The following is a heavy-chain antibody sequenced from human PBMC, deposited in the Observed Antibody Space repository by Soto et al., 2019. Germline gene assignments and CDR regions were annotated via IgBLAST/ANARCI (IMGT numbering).Heavy chain of an antibody. CDR2: IDRSGST. D-gene: IGHD1-26*01. V-gene: IGHV4-30-2*01. Sequence: SETLSLTCAVSGDSISSGGYSWRWIRQPPGKGLEWVGYIDRSGSTYNNPSRKSRVTISADRSNNRFSLILNSVTAADTAVYFCARDGAWRGFDVWGQRTTVTVS. CDR3: ARDGAWRGFDV. J-gene: IGHJ6*02. CDR1: GDSISSGGYS.